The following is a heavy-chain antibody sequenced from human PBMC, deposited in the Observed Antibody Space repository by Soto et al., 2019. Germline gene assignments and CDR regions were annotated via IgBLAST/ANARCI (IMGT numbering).Heavy chain of an antibody. Sequence: ETLSLTCAVYGGSFSGYYWSWIRQPPGKGLEWVGEINHSGNTNYNPSLKSRVTISVDTSKNQFSLKLSSVTAADTAVYYCARGLGLTGDYVNYFDYWGQGTLVTVSS. CDR2: INHSGNT. D-gene: IGHD4-17*01. CDR1: GGSFSGYY. J-gene: IGHJ4*02. CDR3: ARGLGLTGDYVNYFDY. V-gene: IGHV4-34*01.